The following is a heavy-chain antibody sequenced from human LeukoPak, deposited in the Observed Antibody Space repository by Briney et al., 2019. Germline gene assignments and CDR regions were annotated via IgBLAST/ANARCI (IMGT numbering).Heavy chain of an antibody. CDR2: VYYSGST. CDR3: ARTRDSSGYYHDAFDI. V-gene: IGHV4-39*01. CDR1: GGSISSSSYY. J-gene: IGHJ3*02. Sequence: SETLSLTCTVSGGSISSSSYYWGWIRQPPGKGLEWIGSVYYSGSTYYNPSLKSRVTISVDTSKNQFSLKLSSVTAADTAVYYCARTRDSSGYYHDAFDIWGQGTMVTVSS. D-gene: IGHD3-22*01.